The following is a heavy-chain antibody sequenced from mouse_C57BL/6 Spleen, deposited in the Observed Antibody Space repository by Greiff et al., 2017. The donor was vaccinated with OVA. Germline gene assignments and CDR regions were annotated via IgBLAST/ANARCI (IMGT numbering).Heavy chain of an antibody. Sequence: EVQVVESGGGLVKPGGSLKLSCAASGFTFSDYGMHWVRQAPEKGLEWVACISSGSSTIYYADTVKGRFTISRDNAKNTLFLQMTSLRSEDTAMYYCARRGYDYGSFYAMDYWGQGTSVTVSS. CDR3: ARRGYDYGSFYAMDY. D-gene: IGHD2-4*01. CDR2: ISSGSSTI. V-gene: IGHV5-17*01. CDR1: GFTFSDYG. J-gene: IGHJ4*01.